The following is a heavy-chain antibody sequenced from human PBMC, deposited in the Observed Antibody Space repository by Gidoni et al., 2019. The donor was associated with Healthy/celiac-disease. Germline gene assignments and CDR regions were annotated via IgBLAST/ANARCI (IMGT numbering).Heavy chain of an antibody. Sequence: EVQLLESGGGLVQSGGSLRLSCAASGCTVSSYAMSWVRQSPGKGLEWVSAISGSGGSTYSAASVKGRFTISRDNSKNTLYLQMNSLRAEDTAVYYCAKGSGRYTAMVTWDYWGQGTLVTVSS. CDR1: GCTVSSYA. J-gene: IGHJ4*02. CDR2: ISGSGGST. D-gene: IGHD5-18*01. CDR3: AKGSGRYTAMVTWDY. V-gene: IGHV3-23*01.